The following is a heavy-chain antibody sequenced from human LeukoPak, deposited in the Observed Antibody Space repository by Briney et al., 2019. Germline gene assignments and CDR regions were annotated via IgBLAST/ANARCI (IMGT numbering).Heavy chain of an antibody. J-gene: IGHJ4*02. D-gene: IGHD3-16*01. CDR1: GGSISSSSYY. Sequence: NPSETLSLTCTVSGGSISSSSYYWGWIRQPPGKGLEWIGSIYYSGSTYYNPSLKSRVTISVDTSKNQFSLKLSSVTAADTAVYYCARSRFGDYWGQGTLVTVSS. CDR2: IYYSGST. V-gene: IGHV4-39*01. CDR3: ARSRFGDY.